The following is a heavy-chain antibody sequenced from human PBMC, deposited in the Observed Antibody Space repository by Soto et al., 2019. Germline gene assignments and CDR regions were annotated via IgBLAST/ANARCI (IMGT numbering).Heavy chain of an antibody. CDR2: ISGSGGST. CDR3: AKSKSSSSVLGY. J-gene: IGHJ4*02. V-gene: IGHV3-23*01. Sequence: EVQLLESGGGLVQPGGSLRLSCAASGFTFSSYAMSWVRQAPGKGREWVSAISGSGGSTYYADSVKGRFTISRDNSKNTLYLQMNSLRAEDTAVYYCAKSKSSSSVLGYWGQGTLVTVSS. CDR1: GFTFSSYA. D-gene: IGHD6-6*01.